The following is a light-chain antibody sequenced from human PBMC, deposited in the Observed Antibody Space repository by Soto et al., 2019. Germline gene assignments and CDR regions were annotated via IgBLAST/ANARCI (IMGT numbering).Light chain of an antibody. CDR2: LEGSGSY. Sequence: QSVLTQSSSASASLGSSVKLTCTLSNGHSSYIIAWHQQQPGKAPRYLMKLEGSGSYNKGSGLPDRFSGSTSGADRYLTISNLRFEDEADYYCETWDFNTRVFGGGTKLTVL. J-gene: IGLJ3*02. CDR1: NGHSSYI. CDR3: ETWDFNTRV. V-gene: IGLV4-60*02.